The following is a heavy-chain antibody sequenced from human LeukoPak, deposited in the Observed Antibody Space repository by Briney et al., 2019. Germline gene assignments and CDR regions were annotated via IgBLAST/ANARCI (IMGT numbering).Heavy chain of an antibody. CDR1: GFTFSDYY. V-gene: IGHV3-23*01. D-gene: IGHD2-2*01. J-gene: IGHJ6*02. Sequence: GGSLRLSCAASGFTFSDYYMSWIRQAPGKGLEWVSAISGSGGSTYYADSVKGRFTISRDNSKNTLYLQMNSLRAEDTAVYYCAKSTFYHYGMDVWGQGTTVTVSS. CDR3: AKSTFYHYGMDV. CDR2: ISGSGGST.